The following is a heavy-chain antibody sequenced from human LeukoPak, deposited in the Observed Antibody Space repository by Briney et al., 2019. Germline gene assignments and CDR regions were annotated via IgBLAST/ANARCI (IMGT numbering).Heavy chain of an antibody. CDR2: INHSGST. J-gene: IGHJ4*02. D-gene: IGHD4-17*01. CDR3: ARLPTVTFFDY. Sequence: PSETLSLTCAVYGGSFSGYYWSWIRQPPGKGLEWIGEINHSGSTNYNPSLKSRVTISVDTSKNQFSLELSSVTAADTAVYYCARLPTVTFFDYWGQGTLVTVSS. V-gene: IGHV4-34*01. CDR1: GGSFSGYY.